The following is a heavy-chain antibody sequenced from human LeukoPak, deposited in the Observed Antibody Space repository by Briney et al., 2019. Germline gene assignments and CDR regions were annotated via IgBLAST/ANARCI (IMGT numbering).Heavy chain of an antibody. Sequence: SETLSLTCTVSGGSISSSSYYWGWIRQPPGKGLEWIGSNYYSGSTYYNPSLKSRVTISVDTSKNQFSLKLSSVTAADTAVYYCARHAISFHAFDIWGQGTMVTVSS. CDR2: NYYSGST. J-gene: IGHJ3*02. D-gene: IGHD2-2*01. CDR3: ARHAISFHAFDI. CDR1: GGSISSSSYY. V-gene: IGHV4-39*01.